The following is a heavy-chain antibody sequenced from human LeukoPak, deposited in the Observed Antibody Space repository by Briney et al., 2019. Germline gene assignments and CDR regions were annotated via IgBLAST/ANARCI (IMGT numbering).Heavy chain of an antibody. D-gene: IGHD1-26*01. CDR1: GFTMSHYG. Sequence: PGGSLRLSCAASGFTMSHYGVSWVRQAPGKGLEWVSAISGSGGSTYYADSVKGRFTISRDNSKNTLYLQMNSLRAEDTAVYYCATSAGLRGSYQYWGQGTLVTVSS. CDR3: ATSAGLRGSYQY. CDR2: ISGSGGST. J-gene: IGHJ4*02. V-gene: IGHV3-23*01.